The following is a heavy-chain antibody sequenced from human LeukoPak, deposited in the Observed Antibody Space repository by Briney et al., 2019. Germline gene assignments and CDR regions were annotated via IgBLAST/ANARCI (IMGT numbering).Heavy chain of an antibody. V-gene: IGHV3-33*01. CDR3: VRVGTDGIGSYPDY. CDR1: GFTFSSCG. CDR2: IWSDGSKK. Sequence: GGSLRLSCTASGFTFSSCGMRWVRQAPGQGLEWVAVIWSDGSKKYHADSVKGRFTISRDNTKNMLYLQMNSLRAEDTAIYYCVRVGTDGIGSYPDYWGQGTLVTVTS. D-gene: IGHD3-22*01. J-gene: IGHJ4*02.